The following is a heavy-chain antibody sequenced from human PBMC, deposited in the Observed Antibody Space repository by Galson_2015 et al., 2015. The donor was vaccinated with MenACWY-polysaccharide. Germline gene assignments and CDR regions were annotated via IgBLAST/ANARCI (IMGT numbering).Heavy chain of an antibody. V-gene: IGHV3-23*01. CDR3: AKGGYYDSSGSNDY. D-gene: IGHD3-22*01. J-gene: IGHJ4*02. Sequence: SLRLSCAASGFTFSSYAMSWVRQAPGKGLEWVSAISGSGGSTYYADSVKGRFTISRDNSKNTLYLQMNSLRAEDTAVYYCAKGGYYDSSGSNDYWGQGTLVTVS. CDR1: GFTFSSYA. CDR2: ISGSGGST.